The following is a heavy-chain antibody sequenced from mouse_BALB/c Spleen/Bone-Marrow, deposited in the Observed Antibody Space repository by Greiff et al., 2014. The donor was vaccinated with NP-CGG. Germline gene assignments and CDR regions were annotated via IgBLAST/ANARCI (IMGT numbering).Heavy chain of an antibody. Sequence: VESGGGLVKPGGSLKLSCAASGFTFSSYAMSWVRQSPEKRLEWVAEISSGGSYTYYPDTVTGRFTISRDNAKNTLYLEMSSLRSEDTAMYYCARDYYGSSYAMDYWGQGTSVTVSS. V-gene: IGHV5-9-4*01. CDR2: ISSGGSYT. CDR1: GFTFSSYA. J-gene: IGHJ4*01. CDR3: ARDYYGSSYAMDY. D-gene: IGHD1-1*01.